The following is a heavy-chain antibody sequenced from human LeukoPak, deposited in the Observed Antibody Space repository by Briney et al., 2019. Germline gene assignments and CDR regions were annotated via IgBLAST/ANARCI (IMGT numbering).Heavy chain of an antibody. D-gene: IGHD3-9*01. CDR2: IRYDGSNK. V-gene: IGHV3-30*02. J-gene: IGHJ4*02. CDR1: GFPFSSYG. Sequence: GSLRLSCAASGFPFSSYGMHWVRQAPGKGLEWVAFIRYDGSNKYYAGSVKGRFTISRDNSKNTLYLQMNSLRAEDTAVYYCAKDLRDILTGYYFDYWGQGTLVTVSS. CDR3: AKDLRDILTGYYFDY.